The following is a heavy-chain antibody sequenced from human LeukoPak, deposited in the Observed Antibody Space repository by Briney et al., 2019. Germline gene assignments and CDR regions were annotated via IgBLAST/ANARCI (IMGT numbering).Heavy chain of an antibody. Sequence: EASVKVSCKASGYTFTGYYMHWVRQAPGQGLEWMGWISAYNGNTNYAQKLQGRVTMTTDTSTSTAYMELRSLRSDDTAVYYCARGGDYGDYGGRSGAFDIWGQGTMVTVSS. J-gene: IGHJ3*02. CDR3: ARGGDYGDYGGRSGAFDI. V-gene: IGHV1-18*04. D-gene: IGHD4-17*01. CDR2: ISAYNGNT. CDR1: GYTFTGYY.